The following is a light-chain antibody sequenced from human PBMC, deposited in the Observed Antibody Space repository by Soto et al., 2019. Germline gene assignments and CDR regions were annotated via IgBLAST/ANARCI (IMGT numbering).Light chain of an antibody. V-gene: IGKV3-15*01. Sequence: EMMMTQSPATLSVSPGERATLSCRASQSVSNNLAWYQQKPGQAPRLLIYYASTRATGIPPRFSGSGSGTEFTLTISSLQSEDFALYYCQQYNDWPPITFGQGTRLEIK. CDR2: YAS. CDR1: QSVSNN. CDR3: QQYNDWPPIT. J-gene: IGKJ5*01.